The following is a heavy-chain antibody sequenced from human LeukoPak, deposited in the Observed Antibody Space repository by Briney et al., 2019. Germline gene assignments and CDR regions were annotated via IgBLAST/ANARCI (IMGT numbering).Heavy chain of an antibody. CDR3: VRELYNYGMDV. Sequence: GRSLRLSCAASGFSFSTYSMHWVRQAPGKGLEWVMAISNDGSQEYYADSVKGRFTISRDNSKNTLYLQMNSLRPEDTAVFYCVRELYNYGMDVWGRGTTVTV. V-gene: IGHV3-30-3*01. J-gene: IGHJ6*02. CDR2: ISNDGSQE. CDR1: GFSFSTYS.